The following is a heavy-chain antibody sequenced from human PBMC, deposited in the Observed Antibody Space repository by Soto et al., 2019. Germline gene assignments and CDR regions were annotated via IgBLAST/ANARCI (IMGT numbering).Heavy chain of an antibody. CDR1: GYTFTSYA. D-gene: IGHD6-6*01. V-gene: IGHV1-18*01. CDR2: MSANSGNT. Sequence: ASVKVSCKASGYTFTSYAINAVRQATGQGLEWMGWMSANSGNTNYAQKLQGRVTMTTDTSTSTAYMELRSLRSDDTAAYYCAREYSSSSKTFDYWGQGTLVTL. J-gene: IGHJ4*02. CDR3: AREYSSSSKTFDY.